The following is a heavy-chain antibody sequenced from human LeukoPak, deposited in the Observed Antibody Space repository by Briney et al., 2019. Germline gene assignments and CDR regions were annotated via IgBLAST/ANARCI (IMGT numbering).Heavy chain of an antibody. CDR1: GFTFSSYS. Sequence: GGSLRLSCAASGFTFSSYSMNWVRQAPGKGLEWVSYISSSSSTIYYADSVKGRFTISRDNSKNTLYLQMNSLRAADTAVYYCAKDPDWGPEGWYYFDYWGQGTLVTVSS. CDR2: ISSSSSTI. CDR3: AKDPDWGPEGWYYFDY. J-gene: IGHJ4*02. V-gene: IGHV3-48*01. D-gene: IGHD7-27*01.